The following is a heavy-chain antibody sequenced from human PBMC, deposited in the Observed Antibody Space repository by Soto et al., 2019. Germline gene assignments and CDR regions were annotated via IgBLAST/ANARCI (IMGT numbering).Heavy chain of an antibody. CDR1: GGSISSYY. CDR2: IYYSGST. Sequence: LSLTCTVSGGSISSYYWSWIRQPPGKGLEWIGYIYYSGSTNYNPSLKSRVTISVDTSKNQFSLKLSSVTAADTAVYYCASFPLMGSISSSPYFDYWGQGTLVTVSS. CDR3: ASFPLMGSISSSPYFDY. V-gene: IGHV4-59*01. J-gene: IGHJ4*02. D-gene: IGHD6-6*01.